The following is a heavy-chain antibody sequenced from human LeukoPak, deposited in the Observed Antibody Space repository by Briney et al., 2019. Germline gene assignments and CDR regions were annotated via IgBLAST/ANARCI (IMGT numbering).Heavy chain of an antibody. CDR1: GFTFSSYA. D-gene: IGHD3-3*01. CDR2: ISGSGGST. J-gene: IGHJ4*02. Sequence: GGSLRLSCAASGFTFSSYAMSWVRQAPGKVLEWVSAISGSGGSTYYADSVKGRFTISRDNSKNTLYLQMNSLRAEDTAVYYCATDFWSGYYVPFDYWGQGTLVTVSS. CDR3: ATDFWSGYYVPFDY. V-gene: IGHV3-23*01.